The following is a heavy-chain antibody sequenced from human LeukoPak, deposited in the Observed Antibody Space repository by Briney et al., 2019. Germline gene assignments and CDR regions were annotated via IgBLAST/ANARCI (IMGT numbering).Heavy chain of an antibody. Sequence: SETLSLTCAVSGGSISSGGYSWSWIRQPPGKGLEWIGYIYYSGSTYYNPSLKSRVTISVDTSKNQFSLKLSSVTAADTAVYYCARRRITMIVVVIDYWGQGTQVTVSS. CDR2: IYYSGST. J-gene: IGHJ4*02. CDR3: ARRRITMIVVVIDY. V-gene: IGHV4-30-4*07. D-gene: IGHD3-22*01. CDR1: GGSISSGGYS.